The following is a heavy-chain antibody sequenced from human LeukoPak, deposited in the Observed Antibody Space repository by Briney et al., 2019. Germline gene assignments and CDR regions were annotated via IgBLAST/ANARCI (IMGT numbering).Heavy chain of an antibody. CDR2: MNPNSGNT. CDR1: GYTFTSYD. Sequence: ASVKVSCKASGYTFTSYDINWVRQATGQGLEWMGWMNPNSGNTGYAQKFQGRVTITRNTSISTAYMELSSLRSEDTAVYYCAKDLAQLPRYYMDVWGKGTTVTVSS. CDR3: AKDLAQLPRYYMDV. V-gene: IGHV1-8*03. D-gene: IGHD2-2*01. J-gene: IGHJ6*03.